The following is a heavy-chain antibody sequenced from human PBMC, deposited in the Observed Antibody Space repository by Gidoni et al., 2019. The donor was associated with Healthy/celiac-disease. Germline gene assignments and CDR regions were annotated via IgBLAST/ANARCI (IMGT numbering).Heavy chain of an antibody. J-gene: IGHJ5*02. CDR3: ARDGRAVAETAEGGFDP. Sequence: QVQLVPSGAEVTKPGASVKVSCKASGYTFTTSYMHWVRQAPGQGLEWMGIINPSGGSTSYAQKFQGRVTMTRDTSTSTVYMELSSLRSEDTAVYYCARDGRAVAETAEGGFDPWGQGTLVTVSS. D-gene: IGHD6-19*01. V-gene: IGHV1-46*01. CDR1: GYTFTTSY. CDR2: INPSGGST.